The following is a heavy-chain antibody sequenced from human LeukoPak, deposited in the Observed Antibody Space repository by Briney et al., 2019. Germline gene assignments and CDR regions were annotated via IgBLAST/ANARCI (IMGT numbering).Heavy chain of an antibody. CDR2: IYYSGSS. CDR1: GGSISSSSYY. V-gene: IGHV4-39*07. CDR3: ARSYYYDTKFDF. D-gene: IGHD3-22*01. J-gene: IGHJ3*01. Sequence: SETLSLTCTVSGGSISSSSYYWGWIRQPPGKGLEWIGSIYYSGSSSYNPSLKIRVTISVDTSKNQFSLKLSSVTAADTAVYYCARSYYYDTKFDFWGQGTMVTVSS.